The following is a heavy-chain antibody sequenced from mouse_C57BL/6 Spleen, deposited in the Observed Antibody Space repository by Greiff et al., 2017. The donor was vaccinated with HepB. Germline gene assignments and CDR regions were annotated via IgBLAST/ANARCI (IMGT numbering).Heavy chain of an antibody. Sequence: ESGPGLVKPSQSLSLTCSVTGYSITSGYYWNWIRQFPGNKLEWMGYISYDGSNNYNPSLKNRISITRDTSKNQFFLKLNSVTTEDTATYYCARRDGDSWFAYWGQGTLVTVSA. CDR3: ARRDGDSWFAY. J-gene: IGHJ3*01. D-gene: IGHD2-3*01. CDR2: ISYDGSN. V-gene: IGHV3-6*01. CDR1: GYSITSGYY.